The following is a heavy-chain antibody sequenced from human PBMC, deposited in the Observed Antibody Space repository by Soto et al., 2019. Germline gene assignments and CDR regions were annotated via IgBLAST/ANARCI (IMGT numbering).Heavy chain of an antibody. V-gene: IGHV3-7*01. D-gene: IGHD6-19*01. CDR2: IKQDGSEK. J-gene: IGHJ6*02. CDR1: GFTFSSYW. Sequence: GGSLRLSCAASGFTFSSYWMSWVRQDPGKGLEWAANIKQDGSEKYYVDSVKGRFTISRDNAKNSLYLQMNSLRAEDSAVYYCARRREEHGWYYYYYGMDVWGQGTTVTVSS. CDR3: ARRREEHGWYYYYYGMDV.